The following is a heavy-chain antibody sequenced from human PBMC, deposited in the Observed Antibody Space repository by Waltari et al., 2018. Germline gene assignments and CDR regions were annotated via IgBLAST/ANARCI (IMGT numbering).Heavy chain of an antibody. Sequence: QVQLQQWGAGLLKPSETLSLPCAVYGGSFSGYYWGWIRQPPGQGLEWIGEINHSGSTNSNPSLKSRVTISVDTSKNQFSLKLSSVTAADTAVYYCARGGGGMDVWGQGTTVTVSS. CDR1: GGSFSGYY. V-gene: IGHV4-34*01. J-gene: IGHJ6*02. CDR2: INHSGST. CDR3: ARGGGGMDV. D-gene: IGHD2-15*01.